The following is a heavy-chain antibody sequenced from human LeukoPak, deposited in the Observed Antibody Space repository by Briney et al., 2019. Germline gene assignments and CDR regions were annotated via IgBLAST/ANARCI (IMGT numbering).Heavy chain of an antibody. Sequence: SETLSLTCTVSGGSISSYYWSWIRQPPGKGLEWIGSIYYSGSTYYNPSLKSRVTISVDTSKNQFSLKLSSVIAADTAVYYCARLTIFGVVLNWFDPWGQGTLVTVSS. D-gene: IGHD3-3*01. CDR2: IYYSGST. J-gene: IGHJ5*02. V-gene: IGHV4-39*07. CDR3: ARLTIFGVVLNWFDP. CDR1: GGSISSYY.